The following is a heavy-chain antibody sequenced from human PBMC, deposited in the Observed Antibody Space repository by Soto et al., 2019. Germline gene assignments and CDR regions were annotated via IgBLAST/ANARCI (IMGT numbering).Heavy chain of an antibody. CDR3: ARHEASVTTFPFYFDY. V-gene: IGHV4-39*01. D-gene: IGHD4-17*01. J-gene: IGHJ4*02. CDR1: GGAISSNNYY. CDR2: IFYSGST. Sequence: PSETLSLTCTVSGGAISSNNYYWGWIRQPPGKGLEWIGSIFYSGSTYYNPSLESRVTISVDKSNNRFSLKLNSVTAADTAVYYCARHEASVTTFPFYFDYWSQGTRVTVSS.